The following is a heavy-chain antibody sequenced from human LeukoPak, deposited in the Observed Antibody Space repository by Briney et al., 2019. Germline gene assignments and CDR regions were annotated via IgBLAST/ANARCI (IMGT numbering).Heavy chain of an antibody. CDR1: GLTFSRYW. J-gene: IGHJ6*03. D-gene: IGHD2-8*02. Sequence: PGGSLRLSCAASGLTFSRYWMTWFRQAAGKGLEWVANIKQDGSEKYYVDSVKGRFTISRDNADRSLYLQMTSLRVEDTAVYFCASRYCTGVNCFAASYMCMDVWGKGTTVTVSS. V-gene: IGHV3-7*01. CDR3: ASRYCTGVNCFAASYMCMDV. CDR2: IKQDGSEK.